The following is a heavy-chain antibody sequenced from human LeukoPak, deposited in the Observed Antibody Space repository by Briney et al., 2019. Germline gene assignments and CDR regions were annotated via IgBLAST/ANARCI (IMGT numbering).Heavy chain of an antibody. J-gene: IGHJ4*02. D-gene: IGHD6-19*01. V-gene: IGHV3-48*02. Sequence: GGSLRLSCAASGFTFSSYSMSWVRQAPGKGLEWVSYISSSSSTMYYADSVKGRFTISRDNAKNSLYLQMNSLRDEDTAVYYCARDRYSSGWYGDYWGQGTLVTVSS. CDR1: GFTFSSYS. CDR3: ARDRYSSGWYGDY. CDR2: ISSSSSTM.